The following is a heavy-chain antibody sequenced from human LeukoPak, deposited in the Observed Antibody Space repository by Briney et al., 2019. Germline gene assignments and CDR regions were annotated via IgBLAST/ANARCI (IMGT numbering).Heavy chain of an antibody. CDR3: ARGGGSSGWYYFDY. D-gene: IGHD6-19*01. V-gene: IGHV3-64*02. Sequence: GGSLRLSCATSGFIFSSYAMHWVRQAPGKGLEYVSAISSNRVSTYYADSVKGRFTISRDNSKNTVYLQMGSLRAEDMAVYYCARGGGSSGWYYFDYWGQGTLVTVSS. J-gene: IGHJ4*02. CDR1: GFIFSSYA. CDR2: ISSNRVST.